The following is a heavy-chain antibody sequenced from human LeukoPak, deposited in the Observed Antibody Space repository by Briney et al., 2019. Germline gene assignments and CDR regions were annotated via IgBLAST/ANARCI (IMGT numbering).Heavy chain of an antibody. D-gene: IGHD5-18*01. V-gene: IGHV4-59*01. CDR3: ARGLTAEN. Sequence: SETLSLTCTVSGGSISSYYWSWLRQPPGKGLEWIGYIYYPGSTNYIPSLKSRVTISVDTSKNQFSLKLTSMTAAGTAVHYCARGLTAENWGQGTLVTVSS. CDR2: IYYPGST. J-gene: IGHJ4*02. CDR1: GGSISSYY.